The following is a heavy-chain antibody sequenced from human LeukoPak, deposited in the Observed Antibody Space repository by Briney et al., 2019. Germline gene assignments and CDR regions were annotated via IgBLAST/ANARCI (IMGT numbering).Heavy chain of an antibody. Sequence: PSETLSLNCTVSGGSISSYYWSWIRQPPGKGLEWIGYIYYSGSTDYNPSLKSRVTISVDTSKNQFSLKLSSVTAADTAVYYCARAGEAAANYYYYMDVWGKGTTVTVSS. CDR3: ARAGEAAANYYYYMDV. J-gene: IGHJ6*03. D-gene: IGHD2-2*01. V-gene: IGHV4-59*01. CDR2: IYYSGST. CDR1: GGSISSYY.